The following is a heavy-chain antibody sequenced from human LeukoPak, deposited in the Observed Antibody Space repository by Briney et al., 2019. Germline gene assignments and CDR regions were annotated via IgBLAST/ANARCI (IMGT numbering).Heavy chain of an antibody. J-gene: IGHJ6*03. V-gene: IGHV4-34*01. D-gene: IGHD3-3*01. Sequence: TSETLSLTCAVYGGSFSGYYWSWIRQPPGKGLEWIGEINHSGGTNYNPSLKSRVTISVDTSKNQFSLKLSSVTAADTAVYYCAREGITIFGVVIIDYYYMDVWGKGTTVTVSS. CDR2: INHSGGT. CDR1: GGSFSGYY. CDR3: AREGITIFGVVIIDYYYMDV.